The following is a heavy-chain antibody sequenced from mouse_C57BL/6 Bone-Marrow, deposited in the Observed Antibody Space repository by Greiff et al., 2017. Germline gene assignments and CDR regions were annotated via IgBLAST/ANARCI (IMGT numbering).Heavy chain of an antibody. CDR3: ARDYYGSSYDYDAMDY. Sequence: VQLQQSGSELRRPGSSVKLSCKDFDSEVFPIAYMSWVRQKPGHGFEWFGGILPSIGRTIYGEKFEDKATLDADTLSNTAYLELNRLTTEDSAIYYCARDYYGSSYDYDAMDYWGQGTSVTVSS. CDR1: DSEVFPIAY. V-gene: IGHV15-2*01. D-gene: IGHD1-1*01. CDR2: ILPSIGRT. J-gene: IGHJ4*01.